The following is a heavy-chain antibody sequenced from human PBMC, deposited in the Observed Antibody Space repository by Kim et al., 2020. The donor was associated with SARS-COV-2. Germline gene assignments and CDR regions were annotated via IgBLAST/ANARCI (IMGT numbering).Heavy chain of an antibody. J-gene: IGHJ4*02. Sequence: SETLSLTCTVSGGSISRSSDYWGWIRQSPGKGLEWIASIHYGGSTYYNPSLKSRATISVDTSKNQFSLKVTSVTAADTAVYFCARHDYSGEGKIFGVIKRVGGPFGYWGQGTLVTVSS. CDR1: GGSISRSSDY. CDR2: IHYGGST. D-gene: IGHD3-3*01. CDR3: ARHDYSGEGKIFGVIKRVGGPFGY. V-gene: IGHV4-39*01.